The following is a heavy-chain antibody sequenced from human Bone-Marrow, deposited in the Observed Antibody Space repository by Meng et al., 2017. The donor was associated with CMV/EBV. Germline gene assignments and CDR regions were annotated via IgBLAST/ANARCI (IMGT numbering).Heavy chain of an antibody. CDR1: GGSISSSTYH. D-gene: IGHD2-2*02. Sequence: SETLSLTCTVSGGSISSSTYHWGWIRQPPGKGLEWMGSIHNSGTTYYNPSLKSGVTISVDPSKNQFSLKMSSVSAADTAVYYCARDRLYCSSSSCYIIWGQGTLVTVSS. J-gene: IGHJ4*02. V-gene: IGHV4-39*07. CDR3: ARDRLYCSSSSCYII. CDR2: IHNSGTT.